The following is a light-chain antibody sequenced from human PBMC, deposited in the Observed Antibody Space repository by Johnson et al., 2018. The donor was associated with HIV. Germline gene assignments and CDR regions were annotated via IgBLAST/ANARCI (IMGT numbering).Light chain of an antibody. CDR2: EDN. J-gene: IGLJ1*01. V-gene: IGLV1-51*02. Sequence: QSVLTQSPSMSAAPGQKVTISCSGSSSNIENNYVSWYQQLPGTAPKLLIYEDNRRPSGIPDRFSGSKSGTSATLGITGLQTGDEADYYCGTWDTSLTKGDVFGTGTKVTVL. CDR1: SSNIENNY. CDR3: GTWDTSLTKGDV.